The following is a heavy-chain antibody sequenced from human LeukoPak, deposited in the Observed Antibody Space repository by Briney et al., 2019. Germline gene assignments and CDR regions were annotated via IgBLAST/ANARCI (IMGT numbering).Heavy chain of an antibody. V-gene: IGHV3-11*01. Sequence: GSLRLSCAASGFTFSDYYMSWIRQAPGKGLEWVSYISSSGSTIYYADSVKGRFTISRDNAKNTLYLQMNSLRAEDTAVYYCAKDQGALRDGYNYGAGPKYFDYWGQGTLVTVSS. CDR3: AKDQGALRDGYNYGAGPKYFDY. J-gene: IGHJ4*02. CDR1: GFTFSDYY. D-gene: IGHD5-24*01. CDR2: ISSSGSTI.